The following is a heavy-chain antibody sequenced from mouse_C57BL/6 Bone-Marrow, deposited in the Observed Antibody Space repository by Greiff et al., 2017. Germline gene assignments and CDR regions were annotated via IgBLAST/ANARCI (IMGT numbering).Heavy chain of an antibody. V-gene: IGHV1-72*01. J-gene: IGHJ4*01. D-gene: IGHD1-1*01. CDR3: ARSYYGSSDYAMDY. CDR2: IDPNSGGT. CDR1: GYTFTSYW. Sequence: QVQLQQPGAELVKPGASVKLSCKASGYTFTSYWMHWVKQRPGRGLEWIGRIDPNSGGTKYNEKIKSKATLTVDKPSSSAYMQLSSLTSEDSAVYYVARSYYGSSDYAMDYWGQGTSVTVSA.